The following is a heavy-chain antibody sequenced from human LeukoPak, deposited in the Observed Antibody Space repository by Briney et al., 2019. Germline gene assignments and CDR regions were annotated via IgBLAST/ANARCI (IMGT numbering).Heavy chain of an antibody. V-gene: IGHV3-23*01. CDR3: AKFTETYYGYFDY. CDR2: ISGRGGST. D-gene: IGHD3-3*01. Sequence: PGGSLRLSCAASGFTFSSYAMSWVRQAPGKGLEWVSAISGRGGSTYYADSVKGRFTISRDDSKNTLYLQMNSLRAEDTAVYYCAKFTETYYGYFDYWGQGTLVTVSS. J-gene: IGHJ4*02. CDR1: GFTFSSYA.